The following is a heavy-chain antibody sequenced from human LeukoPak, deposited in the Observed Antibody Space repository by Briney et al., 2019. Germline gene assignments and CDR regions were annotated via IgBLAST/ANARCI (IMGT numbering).Heavy chain of an antibody. J-gene: IGHJ4*02. D-gene: IGHD3-22*01. Sequence: GGSLRLSCAASGFTFSSYWMSWVRQAPGKGLEWVANIKQGGSEKYYVDSVKGRFTISRDNAKNSLYLQMNSLRAEDTAVYYGTRDRLDYYDSSGSLDYWGQGTLVTVSS. CDR3: TRDRLDYYDSSGSLDY. V-gene: IGHV3-7*01. CDR2: IKQGGSEK. CDR1: GFTFSSYW.